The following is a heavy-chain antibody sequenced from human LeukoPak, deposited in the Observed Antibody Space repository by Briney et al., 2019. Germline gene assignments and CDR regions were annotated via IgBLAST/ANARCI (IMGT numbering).Heavy chain of an antibody. V-gene: IGHV3-23*01. CDR2: ISGSGGST. CDR3: AKEADEGPSIAVAGPDY. CDR1: GFTFRSYA. D-gene: IGHD6-19*01. Sequence: PGGSLRLSCAVSGFTFRSYAMSWVRQAPGKGLEWVSAISGSGGSTYYADSVKGRFTISRDNSKNTLYLQMNSLRAEDTAVYYCAKEADEGPSIAVAGPDYWGQGTLVTVSS. J-gene: IGHJ4*02.